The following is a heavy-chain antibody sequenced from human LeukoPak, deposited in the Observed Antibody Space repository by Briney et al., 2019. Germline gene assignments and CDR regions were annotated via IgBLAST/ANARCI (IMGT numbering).Heavy chain of an antibody. CDR2: ISRSGGST. CDR3: ASYGSSNYYNVDY. J-gene: IGHJ4*02. V-gene: IGHV3-23*01. D-gene: IGHD3-10*01. CDR1: GFTFSTYA. Sequence: AGGSLRLSCAASGFTFSTYAMSWVRQAPGKGLEWVSAISRSGGSTYYADSVEGRFTISRDNAKNSLYLQMNSLRAEDTAVYYCASYGSSNYYNVDYWGQGTLVTVSS.